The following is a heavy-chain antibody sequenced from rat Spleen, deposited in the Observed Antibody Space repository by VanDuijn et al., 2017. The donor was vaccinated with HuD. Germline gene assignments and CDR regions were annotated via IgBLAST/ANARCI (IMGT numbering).Heavy chain of an antibody. CDR1: GFTFSDYY. CDR3: ARGPNYGGWPDYFDY. D-gene: IGHD1-11*01. Sequence: EVQLVESGGGLVQPGRSLKLSCAASGFTFSDYYMAWVRQAPKKGLEWVATISYDGSSTYYRDSVKGRFTIFRDSAKSTLYLQMDSLRSEDTATYYCARGPNYGGWPDYFDYWGQGVMVTVSS. CDR2: ISYDGSST. V-gene: IGHV5-7*01. J-gene: IGHJ2*01.